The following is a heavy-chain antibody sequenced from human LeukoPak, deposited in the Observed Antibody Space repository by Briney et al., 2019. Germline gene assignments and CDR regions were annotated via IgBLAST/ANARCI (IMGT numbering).Heavy chain of an antibody. CDR1: GGSVSSGTYY. J-gene: IGHJ4*02. D-gene: IGHD3-22*01. V-gene: IGHV4-61*02. Sequence: SQTLSLTCTVSGGSVSSGTYYWTWIRQPAGKGLEWIGRIYTSGSTNFDPSLKSRVSISLDTSQNQFSLKLTSVTAADTAVYYCAREFYDSDGYTYWGQGILVTVSS. CDR3: AREFYDSDGYTY. CDR2: IYTSGST.